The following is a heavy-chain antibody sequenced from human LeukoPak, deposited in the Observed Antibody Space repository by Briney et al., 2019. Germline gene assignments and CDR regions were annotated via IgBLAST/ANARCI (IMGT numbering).Heavy chain of an antibody. CDR2: INPSGGST. V-gene: IGHV1-46*01. J-gene: IGHJ4*02. D-gene: IGHD3-10*01. CDR1: GYTFTSYY. Sequence: ASVKVSCKASGYTFTSYYMHWVRQAPGQGLEWMGIINPSGGSTSYAQKFQGRVTMTGDTSTSTVYMELGSLRSEDTAVYYCARAQAQAYGSGSYYIPVISGSDYWGQGTLVTVSS. CDR3: ARAQAQAYGSGSYYIPVISGSDY.